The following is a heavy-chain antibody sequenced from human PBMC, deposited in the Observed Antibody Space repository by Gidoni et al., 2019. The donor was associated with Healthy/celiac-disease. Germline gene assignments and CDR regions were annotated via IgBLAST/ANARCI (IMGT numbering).Heavy chain of an antibody. CDR3: AKDLEDSSSWYWYFDL. J-gene: IGHJ2*01. D-gene: IGHD6-13*01. V-gene: IGHV3-30*18. Sequence: QVQLVESGGGVVQPGRSLRLSCAAAGFTFSSYGMHWFRQAPGKGVVWVAVRSYDGSNKYYADSLKGRFTISRDNSKNTLYLQMNSLRAEDTAVYYCAKDLEDSSSWYWYFDLWGRGTLVTVSS. CDR2: RSYDGSNK. CDR1: GFTFSSYG.